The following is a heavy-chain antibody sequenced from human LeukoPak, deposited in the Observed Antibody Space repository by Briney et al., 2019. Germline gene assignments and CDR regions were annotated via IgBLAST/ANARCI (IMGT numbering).Heavy chain of an antibody. CDR1: GGSISSYY. CDR2: IYTSGST. V-gene: IGHV4-4*07. J-gene: IGHJ3*02. Sequence: SETLSLTCTVSGGSISSYYWSWIRQPAGKGLEWIGRIYTSGSTNYNPSLKSRVTMSVDTSKNQFSLKLSSVTAADTAVYYCAREGATLTGYYGGAFDIWGQGTMVTVSS. D-gene: IGHD3-9*01. CDR3: AREGATLTGYYGGAFDI.